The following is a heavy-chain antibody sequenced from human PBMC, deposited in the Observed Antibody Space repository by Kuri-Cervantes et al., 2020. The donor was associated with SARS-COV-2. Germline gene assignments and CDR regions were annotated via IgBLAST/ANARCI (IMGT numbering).Heavy chain of an antibody. CDR2: ISGSGGST. Sequence: GESLKISCAASGFTFSSYAMSWVRQAPGKGLEWVSAISGSGGSTYYADSVKGRFTISRDNSKNTLYLQMNSLRAEDTAVYYCARGYDFWSGPEYYFDYWGQGTPVTVSS. CDR3: ARGYDFWSGPEYYFDY. D-gene: IGHD3-3*01. J-gene: IGHJ4*02. CDR1: GFTFSSYA. V-gene: IGHV3-23*01.